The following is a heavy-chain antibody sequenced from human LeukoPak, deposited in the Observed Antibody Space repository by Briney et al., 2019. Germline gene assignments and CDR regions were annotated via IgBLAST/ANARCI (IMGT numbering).Heavy chain of an antibody. V-gene: IGHV4-39*01. CDR3: ARLRGYSYGFRPKYYFDY. CDR1: GGSISSSSYY. Sequence: PSETLSLTCTVSGGSISSSSYYWGWIRQPPGKGLEWIGRIYYSGSTYYNPSLKSRVTISVDTSKNQFSLKLSSVTAADTAVYYCARLRGYSYGFRPKYYFDYWGQGTLVTVSS. J-gene: IGHJ4*02. CDR2: IYYSGST. D-gene: IGHD5-18*01.